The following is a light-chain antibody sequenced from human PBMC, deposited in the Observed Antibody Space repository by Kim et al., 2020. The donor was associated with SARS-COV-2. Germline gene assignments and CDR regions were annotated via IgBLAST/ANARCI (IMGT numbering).Light chain of an antibody. Sequence: GQPVTISRTGTSSDIGGYNHVSWYQQHPGKAPKLMIYEVSKWPSGVPDRFSGSKSGNTASLTVSGLQADDEANYYCSSYGGNNNWVFGGGTQLTVL. V-gene: IGLV2-8*01. CDR1: SSDIGGYNH. J-gene: IGLJ3*02. CDR3: SSYGGNNNWV. CDR2: EVS.